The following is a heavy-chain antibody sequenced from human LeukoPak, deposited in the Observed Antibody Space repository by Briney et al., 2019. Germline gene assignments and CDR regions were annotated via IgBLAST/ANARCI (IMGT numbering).Heavy chain of an antibody. CDR3: ASAYIVLMVYAD. J-gene: IGHJ4*02. V-gene: IGHV4-38-2*01. Sequence: SETLSLTCAVSGYSISSGYYWGWIRQPPGKGREWVGSIYHSGRTYYNPSLKSRVTISVDTSKNQFSLKLSSVTAADTAVYYCASAYIVLMVYADWGQGTLVTVSS. CDR2: IYHSGRT. CDR1: GYSISSGYY. D-gene: IGHD2-8*01.